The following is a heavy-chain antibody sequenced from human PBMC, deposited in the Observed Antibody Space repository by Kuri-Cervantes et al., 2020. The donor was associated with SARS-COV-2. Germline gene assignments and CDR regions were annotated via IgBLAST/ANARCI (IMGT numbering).Heavy chain of an antibody. CDR3: ARSLYGGTSWYYGMDV. V-gene: IGHV3-33*01. Sequence: LSLTCAASGFTFSTYAMHWVRQAPGKGLECVAFIWYDEDNKYHADSVKGRFTISRDNSKNTLYLQMNSLRAEDTAVYYCARSLYGGTSWYYGMDVWGQGTTVTVSS. J-gene: IGHJ6*02. D-gene: IGHD4-23*01. CDR1: GFTFSTYA. CDR2: IWYDEDNK.